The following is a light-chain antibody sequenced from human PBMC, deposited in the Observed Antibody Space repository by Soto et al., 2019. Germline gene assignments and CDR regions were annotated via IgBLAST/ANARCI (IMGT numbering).Light chain of an antibody. Sequence: EIVVTQSPATLSVSPGERATLSCRASQSVDSNLAWYQQKPGQAPRLLIFSASTRATGIPARFSGSGSGTEFTLTLSSLQSEDIAVYYCQQYDSWPPSTFVQETKLAIK. V-gene: IGKV3-15*01. J-gene: IGKJ2*01. CDR2: SAS. CDR3: QQYDSWPPST. CDR1: QSVDSN.